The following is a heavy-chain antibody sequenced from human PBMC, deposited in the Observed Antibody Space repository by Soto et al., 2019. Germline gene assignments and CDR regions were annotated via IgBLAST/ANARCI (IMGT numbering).Heavy chain of an antibody. V-gene: IGHV4-34*01. CDR3: ARGGYSGYVN. CDR2: INHSGST. CDR1: GGSFSGYY. D-gene: IGHD5-12*01. J-gene: IGHJ4*02. Sequence: QVQLQQWGAGLLKPSETLSLTCAVYGGSFSGYYLSWIRQPPGKGLEWIGEINHSGSTNYNPSLKSRVTISVDTSKNQFSLKLSSVTAADTAVYYCARGGYSGYVNWGQGTLVTVSS.